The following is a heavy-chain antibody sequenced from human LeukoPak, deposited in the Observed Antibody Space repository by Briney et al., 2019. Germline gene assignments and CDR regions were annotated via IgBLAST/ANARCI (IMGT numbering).Heavy chain of an antibody. CDR1: GFTFGSYW. CDR2: IKQDESEK. CDR3: ARASVTVTTGHNAFDI. D-gene: IGHD4-11*01. J-gene: IGHJ3*02. Sequence: GGSLRLSCAASGFTFGSYWMNWVRQAPGKGLEWVANIKQDESEKYYVDSVKGRFTISRDNAKKSVYLQMNSLRAEDTALYYCARASVTVTTGHNAFDIWGQGTMVTVSS. V-gene: IGHV3-7*01.